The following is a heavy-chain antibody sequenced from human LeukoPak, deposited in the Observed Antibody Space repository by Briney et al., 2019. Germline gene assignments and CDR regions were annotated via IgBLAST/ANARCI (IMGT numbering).Heavy chain of an antibody. D-gene: IGHD2-2*01. Sequence: PGRSLRLSCAASGFTFSSYGMHWVRQAPGKGLEWVAVIWYDGSNKYYADSVKGRFTISRDNSKNTLYLQMNSLRAEDTAVYYCAGDRGVPAAMGVNGMDVWGQGTTVTVSS. J-gene: IGHJ6*02. CDR1: GFTFSSYG. V-gene: IGHV3-33*01. CDR2: IWYDGSNK. CDR3: AGDRGVPAAMGVNGMDV.